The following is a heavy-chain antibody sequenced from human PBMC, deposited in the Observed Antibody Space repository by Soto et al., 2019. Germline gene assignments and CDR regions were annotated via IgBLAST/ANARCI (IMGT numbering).Heavy chain of an antibody. V-gene: IGHV3-30*18. CDR1: GFSFRNYA. Sequence: QVQLVESGGGVVQPGRSLRLSCAASGFSFRNYAMHWVRQAPGKGLEWVAVISYDGSNKYYADSVKGRFTISRDNSKNTLYLHMNSLRAEDTAVYYGAKDLCSSSGCYYNYGLDVWGQGTTVTVSS. D-gene: IGHD2-2*01. J-gene: IGHJ6*02. CDR2: ISYDGSNK. CDR3: AKDLCSSSGCYYNYGLDV.